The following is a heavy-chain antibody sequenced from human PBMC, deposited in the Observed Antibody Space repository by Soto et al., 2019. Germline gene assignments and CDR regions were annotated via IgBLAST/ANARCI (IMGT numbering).Heavy chain of an antibody. CDR2: IIPIFGTA. Sequence: GASVKVSCKASGGTFSSYASSWVRQAPGQGLEWMGGIIPIFGTANYAQKFQGRVTITADESTSTAYMELSSLRSEDTAVYYCARAIPITIFGVVPPYYYYGMDVWGQGTTVTVSS. CDR1: GGTFSSYA. V-gene: IGHV1-69*13. CDR3: ARAIPITIFGVVPPYYYYGMDV. D-gene: IGHD3-3*01. J-gene: IGHJ6*02.